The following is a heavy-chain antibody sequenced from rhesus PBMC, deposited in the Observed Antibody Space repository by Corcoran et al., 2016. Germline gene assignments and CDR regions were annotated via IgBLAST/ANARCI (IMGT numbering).Heavy chain of an antibody. V-gene: IGHV4-127*01. CDR1: GFSISIGYG. Sequence: QVQLQESGPGLVKPSETLSLTCAVSGFSISIGYGWTWIRQPPGKGLEWVGYIDGTNGNTYYNPSLKSRVTISRDTSKNQCSLKLNSMTAADTAVYYCARGNPPDYWGQGVLVTVSS. CDR2: IDGTNGNT. J-gene: IGHJ4*01. CDR3: ARGNPPDY.